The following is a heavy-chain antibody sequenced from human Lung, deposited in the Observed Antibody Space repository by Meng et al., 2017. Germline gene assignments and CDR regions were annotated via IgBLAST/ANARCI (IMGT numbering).Heavy chain of an antibody. D-gene: IGHD3-16*01. CDR3: AXGGGSVSGNWFDP. V-gene: IGHV6-1*01. Sequence: QVQLQQSGPGLVKPSQTLSLTCAIPGDSVSTDSAAWNWIRQSPPRGLEWLGRTYYRSKWYNDYAVSVKSRITINPDTSKNQFSLQLNSXTPEDTAVYYCAXGGGSVSGNWFDPWGQGTLVTVSS. CDR2: TYYRSKWYN. J-gene: IGHJ5*02. CDR1: GDSVSTDSAA.